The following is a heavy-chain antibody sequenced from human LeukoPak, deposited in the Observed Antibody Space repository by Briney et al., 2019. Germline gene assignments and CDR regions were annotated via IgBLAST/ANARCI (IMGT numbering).Heavy chain of an antibody. V-gene: IGHV1-2*02. Sequence: GASVKVSCKASGYTFTGYYMHWVRQAPGQGLEWMGWINPNSGGTNYAQKFQGRVTMTRDTSISTGYMELSRLRSDDTAVYYCARGRDFWSGYPEYWGQGTLVTVSS. CDR1: GYTFTGYY. CDR3: ARGRDFWSGYPEY. D-gene: IGHD3-3*01. CDR2: INPNSGGT. J-gene: IGHJ4*02.